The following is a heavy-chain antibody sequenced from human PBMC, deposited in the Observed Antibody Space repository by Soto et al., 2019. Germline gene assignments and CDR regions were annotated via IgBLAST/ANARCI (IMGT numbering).Heavy chain of an antibody. J-gene: IGHJ4*02. CDR3: ARVLVEDIVLMVPGHYYFDY. Sequence: QVQLQQWGAGLLKPSETLSLTCAVYGGSFSGYYWSWIRQPPGKGLEWIGEINHSGSTNYNPSLKSRVTISVDTSKNQFSLKLSSVTAADTAVYYCARVLVEDIVLMVPGHYYFDYWGQGTLVTVSS. D-gene: IGHD2-8*01. V-gene: IGHV4-34*01. CDR1: GGSFSGYY. CDR2: INHSGST.